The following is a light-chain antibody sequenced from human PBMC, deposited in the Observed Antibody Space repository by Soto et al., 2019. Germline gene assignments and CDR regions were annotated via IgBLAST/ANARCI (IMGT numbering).Light chain of an antibody. CDR1: QSVSSSF. Sequence: EIVLTQSPGTLSLSPGERATLSCRASQSVSSSFLAWYQQKPGQAPRLLIYGASSRATGIPDRFSDSGSGTDFTLTISRLEPEDFAVYYCQQYDSSLYTFGQGTKLEIK. J-gene: IGKJ2*01. CDR2: GAS. CDR3: QQYDSSLYT. V-gene: IGKV3-20*01.